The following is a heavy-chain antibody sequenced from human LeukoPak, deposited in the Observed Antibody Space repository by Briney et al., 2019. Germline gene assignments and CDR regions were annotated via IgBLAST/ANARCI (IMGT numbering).Heavy chain of an antibody. J-gene: IGHJ4*02. V-gene: IGHV3-48*01. CDR2: ITTSSSV. CDR3: ARRFDS. CDR1: GFTFSSYN. Sequence: GGSLRLSCAASGFTFSSYNMNWVRQAPGKGLEWVSSITTSSSVFYADSVKGRFTISRDNAQNSLYLQMNSLRADDAAVYYCARRFDSWGRGTLVTVSS.